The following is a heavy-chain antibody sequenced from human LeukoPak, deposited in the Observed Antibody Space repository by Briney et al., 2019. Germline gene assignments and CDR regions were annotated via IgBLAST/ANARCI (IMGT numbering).Heavy chain of an antibody. CDR3: ARPKSPNYGDYRFDY. CDR2: ISAYNGNT. CDR1: GYTFTSYG. Sequence: GASVKVSCKASGYTFTSYGISWVRQAPGQGLEWMGWISAYNGNTNYAQKLQGRVTMTTDTSTSTAYMELRSLRSDDTAVYYCARPKSPNYGDYRFDYWGQGTLVTVSS. D-gene: IGHD4-17*01. J-gene: IGHJ4*02. V-gene: IGHV1-18*01.